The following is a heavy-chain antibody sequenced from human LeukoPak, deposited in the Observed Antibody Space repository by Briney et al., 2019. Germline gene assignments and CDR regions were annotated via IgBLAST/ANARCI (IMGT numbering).Heavy chain of an antibody. CDR3: ARDCSSWTYYHTLCDP. J-gene: IGHJ5*02. V-gene: IGHV4-59*01. CDR2: IYYSGST. D-gene: IGHD3-10*01. CDR1: GASISSYY. Sequence: PSETLSLTCALYGASISSYYWSCLRQPPGKGLEWIGSIYYSGSTNYNPSLKSRVTISLDTSMNQFSLKLSSVTAADTAVYFCARDCSSWTYYHTLCDPWGQGALVTVSS.